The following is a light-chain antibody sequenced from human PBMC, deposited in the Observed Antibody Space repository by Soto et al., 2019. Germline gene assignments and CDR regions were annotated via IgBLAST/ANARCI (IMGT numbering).Light chain of an antibody. CDR2: ATS. CDR3: QQSDNLPDFT. J-gene: IGKJ3*01. CDR1: QDSNTF. V-gene: IGKV1-33*01. Sequence: DIQVTQSPPSLSSSVGDRVTVTCQASQDSNTFLNWFQQRPGEAPKLLIYATSNLEQGGPSRFSGRQSGTDFILAISSLQPEDVGTYYCQQSDNLPDFTFCPGTKVTI.